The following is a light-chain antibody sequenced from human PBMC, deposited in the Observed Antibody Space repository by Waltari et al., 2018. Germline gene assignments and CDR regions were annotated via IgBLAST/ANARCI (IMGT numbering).Light chain of an antibody. CDR2: GAS. CDR1: QRVSSN. Sequence: EILITPSPATLSVSPGERATPSCRASQRVSSNLAWYQQKPGEAPRLLIYGASTRATGIPARFSGSGSGTEFTLTISSLQSEDFAVYYCQQYNNWPQWTFGQGTKVEIK. J-gene: IGKJ1*01. CDR3: QQYNNWPQWT. V-gene: IGKV3-15*01.